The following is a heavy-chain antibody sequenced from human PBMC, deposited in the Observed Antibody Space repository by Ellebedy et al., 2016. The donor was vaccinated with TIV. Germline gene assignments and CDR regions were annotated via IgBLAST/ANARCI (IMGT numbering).Heavy chain of an antibody. V-gene: IGHV1-46*01. J-gene: IGHJ6*02. CDR1: GYTFTSYY. Sequence: AASVKVFCKASGYTFTSYYMHWVRQAPGQGLEWMGVIDPSGGSTDYAQKFQGRVTMTRDTSTSTVYMELSSLRSDDTAVYYCARDRIVGSSSPYYNGMDVWGQGTTVTVSS. CDR2: IDPSGGST. D-gene: IGHD1-26*01. CDR3: ARDRIVGSSSPYYNGMDV.